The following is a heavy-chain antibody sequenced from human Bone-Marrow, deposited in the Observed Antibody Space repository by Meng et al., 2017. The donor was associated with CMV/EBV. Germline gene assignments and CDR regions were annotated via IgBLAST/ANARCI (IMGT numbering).Heavy chain of an antibody. CDR2: IYYSGST. Sequence: GSLRLSCTVPGGSISSSSYYWGWIRQPPGKGLEWIGSIYYSGSTYYNPSLKSRVTISVDTSKNQFSLKLSSVTAADTSVYYCARGYDYSNYGTLYYYYGMDVWGQGTTVTVSS. CDR1: GGSISSSSYY. CDR3: ARGYDYSNYGTLYYYYGMDV. D-gene: IGHD4-11*01. J-gene: IGHJ6*02. V-gene: IGHV4-39*07.